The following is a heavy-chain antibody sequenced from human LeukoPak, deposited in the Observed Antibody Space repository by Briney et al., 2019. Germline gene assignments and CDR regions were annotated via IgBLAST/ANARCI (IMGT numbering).Heavy chain of an antibody. V-gene: IGHV3-33*01. CDR1: GFTFSSYG. J-gene: IGHJ4*02. CDR3: ARDQSYYGSGRHIDY. CDR2: IWYDGSNK. D-gene: IGHD3-10*01. Sequence: QAGGSLRLSCAASGFTFSSYGMHWVRQAPGKGLEWVAVIWYDGSNKYYAGSVKGRFTISRDNSKNTLYLQMNSLRAEDTAVYYCARDQSYYGSGRHIDYWGQGTLVTVSS.